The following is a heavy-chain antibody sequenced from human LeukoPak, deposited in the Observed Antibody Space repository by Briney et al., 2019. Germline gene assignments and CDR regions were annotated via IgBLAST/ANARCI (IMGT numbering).Heavy chain of an antibody. CDR2: IIPIFGTA. J-gene: IGHJ6*02. CDR1: GGTFSSYA. CDR3: ARDPRAFRYDYGDYALWYYYGMDV. Sequence: GSSVKVSCKASGGTFSSYAISWVRQAPGQGLEWMGGIIPIFGTANYAQKFQGRVTITADESTSTAYMELSSLRSEDTAVYYCARDPRAFRYDYGDYALWYYYGMDVWGQGTTVTVSS. D-gene: IGHD4-17*01. V-gene: IGHV1-69*01.